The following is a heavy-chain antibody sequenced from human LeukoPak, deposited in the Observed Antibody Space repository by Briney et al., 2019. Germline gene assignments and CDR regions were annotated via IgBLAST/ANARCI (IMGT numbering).Heavy chain of an antibody. CDR2: INHSGST. V-gene: IGHV4-34*01. D-gene: IGHD5-12*01. CDR1: GGSFSGYY. CDR3: ATFPQEVDPVDY. J-gene: IGHJ4*02. Sequence: SETLSLTCAVYGGSFSGYYWSWIRHPPGKGLEWIGEINHSGSTNYNPSLKSRVTISVDTSKNQFSLKLSSVTAADTAVYYCATFPQEVDPVDYWGQGTLVTVSS.